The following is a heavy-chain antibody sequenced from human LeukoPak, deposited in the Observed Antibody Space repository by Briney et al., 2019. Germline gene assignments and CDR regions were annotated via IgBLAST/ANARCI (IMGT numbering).Heavy chain of an antibody. CDR3: ARAGSGYSFDY. Sequence: PSETLSLTCTVSGGSISSYYWSWIRQPPGKGLEWIGYLYYSGSTSYNPSLKSRVTISVDTSKNQFSLRLSSVTAADTAVYYCARAGSGYSFDYWGQGTLVTVSS. V-gene: IGHV4-59*08. D-gene: IGHD3-10*01. CDR2: LYYSGST. CDR1: GGSISSYY. J-gene: IGHJ4*02.